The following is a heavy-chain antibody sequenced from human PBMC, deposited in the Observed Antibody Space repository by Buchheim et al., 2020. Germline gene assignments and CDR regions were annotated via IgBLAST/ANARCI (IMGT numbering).Heavy chain of an antibody. V-gene: IGHV4-31*03. CDR3: ARTDFGSGTSYSFDY. CDR1: GGSIRSGGHY. D-gene: IGHD3-10*01. CDR2: INHSGST. Sequence: QVQLQESGPGLVKPSQTLSLTCTVSGGSIRSGGHYWSWIRQHPGKGLEWIGYINHSGSTNYNPYLKSRRTISVDTSKRVRFLRLSSVTAADTAVYYCARTDFGSGTSYSFDYWGQGTL. J-gene: IGHJ4*02.